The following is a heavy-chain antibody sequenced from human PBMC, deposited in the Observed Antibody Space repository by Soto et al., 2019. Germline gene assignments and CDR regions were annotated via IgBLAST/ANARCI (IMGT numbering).Heavy chain of an antibody. CDR3: AKAQGEWELRAPFDY. CDR1: GFTFSDYY. CDR2: ISGSGGST. J-gene: IGHJ4*02. Sequence: VQLVESGGGLVKPGGSLRLSCAASGFTFSDYYMSWIRQAPGKGLEWVSAISGSGGSTYYADSVKGRFTISRDNSKNTLYLQMNSLRAEDTAVYYCAKAQGEWELRAPFDYWGQGTLVTVSS. V-gene: IGHV3-23*04. D-gene: IGHD1-26*01.